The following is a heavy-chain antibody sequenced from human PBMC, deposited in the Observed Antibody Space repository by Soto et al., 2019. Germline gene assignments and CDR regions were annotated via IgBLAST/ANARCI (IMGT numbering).Heavy chain of an antibody. J-gene: IGHJ5*02. V-gene: IGHV4-39*01. D-gene: IGHD3-10*01. CDR1: GGSISSSSYY. CDR2: IYYSGST. Sequence: QLQLQESGPGLVKPSETLSLTCTVSGGSISSSSYYWGWIRQPPGKGLEWIGSIYYSGSTYYNPSLKSRVTISVDTSKNQFSLKLSSVTAADTAVYYCARSAMVRGVTDNWFDPWGQGTLVTVSS. CDR3: ARSAMVRGVTDNWFDP.